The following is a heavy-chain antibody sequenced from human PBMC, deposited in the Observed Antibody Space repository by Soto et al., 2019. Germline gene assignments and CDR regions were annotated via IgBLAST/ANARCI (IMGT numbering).Heavy chain of an antibody. CDR3: ARVNPYDSSGYFDY. V-gene: IGHV1-2*02. D-gene: IGHD3-22*01. CDR2: INPNSGGT. J-gene: IGHJ4*02. CDR1: GYTFTGYY. Sequence: GASVKVSCKASGYTFTGYYMHWVRQAPGQGLEWMGWINPNSGGTNYAQKFQGRVTMTRDTSISTAYMELSRLRSDDTAVYYCARVNPYDSSGYFDYWGQGTLLTVSS.